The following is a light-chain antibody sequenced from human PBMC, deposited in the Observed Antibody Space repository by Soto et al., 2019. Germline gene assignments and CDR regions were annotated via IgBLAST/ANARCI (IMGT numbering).Light chain of an antibody. CDR3: CSYAGSITDV. V-gene: IGLV2-23*01. Sequence: QSVLTQPASVSGSPGQSITISCTGTSSDIGNYNLVSWYQQHPGKAPKLMIYEGSKRPSGVSHRFSGSKSGNTASLTISGLQAEDEAEYYGCSYAGSITDVFETGTKVTVL. J-gene: IGLJ1*01. CDR1: SSDIGNYNL. CDR2: EGS.